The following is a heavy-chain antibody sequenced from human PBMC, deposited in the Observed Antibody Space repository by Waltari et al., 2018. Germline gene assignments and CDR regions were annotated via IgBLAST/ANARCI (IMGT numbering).Heavy chain of an antibody. CDR1: GYTFTGYY. CDR3: AREGATVTLLFDY. Sequence: QVQLVQSGAEVKKPGASVKVSCKASGYTFTGYYMHWVRQAPGQVLEWMGRINPNRGCTNYAQKFQGRVTMTRDTSISTAYMELSRLRSDDTAVYYCAREGATVTLLFDYWGQGTLVTVSS. V-gene: IGHV1-2*06. J-gene: IGHJ4*02. CDR2: INPNRGCT. D-gene: IGHD4-17*01.